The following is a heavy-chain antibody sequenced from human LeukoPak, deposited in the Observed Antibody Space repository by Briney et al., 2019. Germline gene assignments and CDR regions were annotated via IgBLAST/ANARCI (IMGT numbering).Heavy chain of an antibody. CDR2: INVGNGDT. J-gene: IGHJ4*02. V-gene: IGHV1-3*01. CDR3: TRNMYYVSGGVFAH. D-gene: IGHD3-10*01. CDR1: GYTFTNNA. Sequence: ASVKVSCKTSGYTFTNNAVHWVRQAPGQRLEFVGWINVGNGDTQYSQKFQGRVTITRDASASTAYMELSSLRSEDTAVYYCTRNMYYVSGGVFAHWAQGTLVTVSS.